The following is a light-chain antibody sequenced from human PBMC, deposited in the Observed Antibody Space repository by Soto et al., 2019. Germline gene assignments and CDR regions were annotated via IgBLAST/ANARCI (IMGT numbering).Light chain of an antibody. Sequence: QSVLTQPASVSGSPGRSVTISCTGTSSDVGDFNYVSWYQHLPGRAPKLIIYDVTNRPSGISYRFSASKSGRTASLTISGLPAEDEAEYYCSSYSSSTTHVVFGGGTKLTVL. CDR3: SSYSSSTTHVV. CDR2: DVT. CDR1: SSDVGDFNY. V-gene: IGLV2-14*03. J-gene: IGLJ2*01.